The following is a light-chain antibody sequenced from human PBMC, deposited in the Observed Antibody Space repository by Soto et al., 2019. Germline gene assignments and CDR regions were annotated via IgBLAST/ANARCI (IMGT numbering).Light chain of an antibody. CDR3: QQSYSTPIT. CDR2: AAS. CDR1: EIISRY. Sequence: DIQLTQSPSSLSASVGDRVTITCRASEIISRYINWYQQKPGKAPQLLIYAASSLQSGVPSRFSGRGSGTDFTLSISSLQREDFGTYYCQQSYSTPITYGQGTRLEIK. J-gene: IGKJ5*01. V-gene: IGKV1-39*01.